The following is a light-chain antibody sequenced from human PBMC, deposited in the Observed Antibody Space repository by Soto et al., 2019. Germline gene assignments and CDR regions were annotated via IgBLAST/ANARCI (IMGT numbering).Light chain of an antibody. V-gene: IGKV1-39*01. CDR2: AAS. J-gene: IGKJ3*01. Sequence: DIQMTQSPSSLSASVGDRVTITCRTSQSISRYLNWYQQKPGKAPKLLIYAASSLESGVPSRFSGSGSGTDFTLTISSLQPEDFATYYCQHSYSAPPFAFGPGTTVDIK. CDR1: QSISRY. CDR3: QHSYSAPPFA.